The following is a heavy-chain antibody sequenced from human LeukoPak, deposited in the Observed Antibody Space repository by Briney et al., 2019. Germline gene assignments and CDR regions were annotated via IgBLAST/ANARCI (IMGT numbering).Heavy chain of an antibody. Sequence: GGSLRLSCAASGFTFSNYNMNWVRQAPGKGLEWVSSISRSGTYTYYPDSLKGRFTVSRDNAKNSLYLQMNSLRAEDTAVYYCASDTTGSTMYYFDYWGQGTLVTVSS. CDR3: ASDTTGSTMYYFDY. CDR1: GFTFSNYN. V-gene: IGHV3-21*06. CDR2: ISRSGTYT. D-gene: IGHD1-1*01. J-gene: IGHJ4*02.